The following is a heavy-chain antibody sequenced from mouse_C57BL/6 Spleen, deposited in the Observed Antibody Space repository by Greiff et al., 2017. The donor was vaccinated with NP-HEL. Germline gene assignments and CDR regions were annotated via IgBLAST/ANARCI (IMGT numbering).Heavy chain of an antibody. J-gene: IGHJ1*03. CDR1: GYTFTSYW. D-gene: IGHD1-1*01. Sequence: VQLQQPGAELVKPGASVKLSCKASGYTFTSYWMHWVKQRPGQGLEWIGMIHPNSGSTNYNEKFKSKATLTVDKSSRTAYMQLSSLTSEDCAVYYCAPLYYGSNDGYFDVWGTGTTVTVSS. CDR3: APLYYGSNDGYFDV. V-gene: IGHV1-64*01. CDR2: IHPNSGST.